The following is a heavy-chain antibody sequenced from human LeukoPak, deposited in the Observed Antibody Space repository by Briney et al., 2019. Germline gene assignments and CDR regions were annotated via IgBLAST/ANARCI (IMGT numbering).Heavy chain of an antibody. CDR3: AKGRLTYGNSDYYDSSGYYLDAFDI. V-gene: IGHV3-11*01. D-gene: IGHD3-22*01. CDR1: GFTFSDYY. J-gene: IGHJ3*02. Sequence: GGSLRLSCAASGFTFSDYYMSWIRQTSGKGLEYISFISGRSTMIHYADSVKGRFTISRDNAKNSLYLQMNSLRAEDTALYYCAKGRLTYGNSDYYDSSGYYLDAFDIWGQGTMVTVSS. CDR2: ISGRSTMI.